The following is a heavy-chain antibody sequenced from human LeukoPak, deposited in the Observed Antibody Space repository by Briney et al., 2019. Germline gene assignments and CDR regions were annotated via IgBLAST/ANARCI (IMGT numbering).Heavy chain of an antibody. V-gene: IGHV3-74*01. J-gene: IGHJ6*02. CDR3: ARVQSAYYYYYGMDV. Sequence: GGSLRLSCAASGNYWMHWVRQAPGKGLVWVSHINSDGSWTSYADSVKGRFTISKDNAKNTVYLQMNSLRAEDTAVYYCARVQSAYYYYYGMDVWGQGTTVTVSS. CDR2: INSDGSWT. CDR1: GNYW.